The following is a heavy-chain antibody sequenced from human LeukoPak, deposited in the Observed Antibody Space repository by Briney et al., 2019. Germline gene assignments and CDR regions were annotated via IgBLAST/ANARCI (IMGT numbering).Heavy chain of an antibody. CDR1: GGSCSGYY. D-gene: IGHD3-10*01. CDR3: ARVLSWFDP. Sequence: SETLSLTCAVYGGSCSGYYWSWIRQPPGKGLEWIGEINHSGSTNYNPSLKSRVTISVETSKNEFSLKMSSVTASSTAVYYCARVLSWFDPWGQGTLVTVSS. J-gene: IGHJ5*02. V-gene: IGHV4-34*01. CDR2: INHSGST.